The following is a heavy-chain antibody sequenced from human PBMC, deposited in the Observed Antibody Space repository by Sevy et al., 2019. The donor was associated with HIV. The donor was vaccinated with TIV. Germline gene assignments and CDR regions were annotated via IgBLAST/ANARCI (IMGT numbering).Heavy chain of an antibody. CDR3: ARTKGTHCSSTSGYKGYGMDV. J-gene: IGHJ6*02. CDR2: ISYDGSNK. D-gene: IGHD2-2*02. V-gene: IGHV3-30-3*01. Sequence: GGSLRLSCAASGFTFSSYAMHWVRQAPGKGLEWVAVISYDGSNKYYADSVKGRFTISRDNSKNTLYLQMNSLRAEDTAGYDCARTKGTHCSSTSGYKGYGMDVWGQGTTVTVSS. CDR1: GFTFSSYA.